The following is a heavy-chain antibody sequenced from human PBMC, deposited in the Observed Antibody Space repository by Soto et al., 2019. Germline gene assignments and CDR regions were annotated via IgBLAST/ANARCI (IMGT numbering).Heavy chain of an antibody. CDR3: ARDAVVAAAGSDY. V-gene: IGHV3-7*01. CDR1: GLTFSSYW. CDR2: INQDGSEK. J-gene: IGHJ4*02. Sequence: GGSLRLSCAASGLTFSSYWMSWVRQAPGKGLEWVANINQDGSEKYYVDSVKGRFTISRDNAKNSLYLQMNSLRAEDTAVYYCARDAVVAAAGSDYWGQGTLVTVSS. D-gene: IGHD6-13*01.